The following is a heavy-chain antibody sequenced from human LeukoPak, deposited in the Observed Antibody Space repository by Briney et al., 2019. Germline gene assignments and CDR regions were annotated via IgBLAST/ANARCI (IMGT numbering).Heavy chain of an antibody. V-gene: IGHV1-46*01. Sequence: ASVKVSCKASGYTFTSYYVHWVRQAPGQGLEWMGIINPSGGSTSYAQKFQGRVTMTRDMSTSTVYMELSSLRSEDTAVYYCARDKENQLVLGNYYYHYYMDVWGKGTTVTVSS. CDR3: ARDKENQLVLGNYYYHYYMDV. J-gene: IGHJ6*03. CDR2: INPSGGST. CDR1: GYTFTSYY. D-gene: IGHD6-13*01.